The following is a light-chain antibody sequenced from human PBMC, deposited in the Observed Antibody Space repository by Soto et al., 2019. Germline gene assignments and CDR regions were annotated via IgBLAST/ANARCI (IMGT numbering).Light chain of an antibody. CDR1: QGISSA. J-gene: IGKJ2*01. CDR3: QQSYSTLPMYT. Sequence: AIQLTQSPSSLSASVGDRVTITCRASQGISSALAWYQQKPGKAPKLLIYDASSLESGVPSRFSGSGSGTDFTLTISSLQPEDFATYYCQQSYSTLPMYTFGQGTKLEIK. V-gene: IGKV1-13*02. CDR2: DAS.